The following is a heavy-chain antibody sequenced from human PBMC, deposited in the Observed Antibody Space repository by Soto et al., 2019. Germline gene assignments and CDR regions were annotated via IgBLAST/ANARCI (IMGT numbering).Heavy chain of an antibody. CDR1: GFTFSSYA. CDR2: ISGSGGST. CDR3: AKGEFGRLGPMVTGPGLVDY. D-gene: IGHD5-18*01. J-gene: IGHJ4*02. Sequence: PGGSLRLSCAASGFTFSSYAMSWVRQAPGKGLEWVSAISGSGGSTYYADSVKGRFTISRDNSKNTLYLQMNSLRAEDTAVYYCAKGEFGRLGPMVTGPGLVDYWGQGTLVTVSS. V-gene: IGHV3-23*01.